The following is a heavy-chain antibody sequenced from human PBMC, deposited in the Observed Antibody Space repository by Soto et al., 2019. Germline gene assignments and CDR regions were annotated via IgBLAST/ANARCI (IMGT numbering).Heavy chain of an antibody. CDR1: GITFSNYW. Sequence: EVHLVESGGGLVQPGGSLRLSCAASGITFSNYWMTWVRQAPGKGLKWVANIKQDGSEKYYVDSVKGRFTISRDNAKNSLYLQMNSLRAEDTAVYYCARDQDDSSDAFDIWGQGTMVTVSS. J-gene: IGHJ3*02. V-gene: IGHV3-7*01. CDR3: ARDQDDSSDAFDI. D-gene: IGHD3-3*01. CDR2: IKQDGSEK.